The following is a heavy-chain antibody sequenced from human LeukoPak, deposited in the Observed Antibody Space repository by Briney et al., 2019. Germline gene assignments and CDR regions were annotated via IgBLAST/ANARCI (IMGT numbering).Heavy chain of an antibody. CDR3: RGYSNGFRFDY. CDR2: IYFSGST. V-gene: IGHV4-39*01. Sequence: PSETLSLTCTVSSGSISSNNYYWGWIRQPPGEGLEWIGSIYFSGSTYYNPSLKSRVTISVDTSKNQFSLKLSSVTAADTAVYYCRGYSNGFRFDYWGQGTLVTVSS. J-gene: IGHJ4*02. CDR1: SGSISSNNYY. D-gene: IGHD5-18*01.